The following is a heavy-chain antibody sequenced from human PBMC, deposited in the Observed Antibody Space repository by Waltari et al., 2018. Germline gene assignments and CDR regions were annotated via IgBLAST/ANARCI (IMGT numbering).Heavy chain of an antibody. Sequence: QVQVVQSGAEVKKPGSSVTVSCTASGGTSKSHAFSWVRQVSGQGLEWLGGITPLYGSTFYSPKFEGRVIISADTLSGTIYMDLAGLTTEDTAVYYCARDLGGEAPLAFWGQGTLVSVS. V-gene: IGHV1-69*14. CDR3: ARDLGGEAPLAF. J-gene: IGHJ4*02. CDR2: ITPLYGST. CDR1: GGTSKSHA.